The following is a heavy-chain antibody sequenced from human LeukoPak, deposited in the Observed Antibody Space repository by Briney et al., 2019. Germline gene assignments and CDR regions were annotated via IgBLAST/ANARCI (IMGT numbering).Heavy chain of an antibody. CDR3: ASQLRYFDRGWFDP. CDR2: IYTSGST. CDR1: GGSISSYY. Sequence: SETLSLTCTVSGGSISSYYWSWIRQPAGKGLEWIGRIYTSGSTSYNPSLKSRVTMSVDTSKNQFSLKLSSVTAADTAVYYCASQLRYFDRGWFDPWGQGTLVTVSS. D-gene: IGHD3-9*01. V-gene: IGHV4-4*07. J-gene: IGHJ5*02.